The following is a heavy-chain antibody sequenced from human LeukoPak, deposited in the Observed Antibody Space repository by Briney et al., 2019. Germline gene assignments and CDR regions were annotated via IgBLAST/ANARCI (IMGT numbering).Heavy chain of an antibody. J-gene: IGHJ4*02. CDR1: GFTFSSYA. D-gene: IGHD2-2*01. Sequence: GSLRLSCAASGFTFSSYAMSWVRQAPGKGLEWVSSIGGSGGTTFYADSVKGRFTISRDNSKNTLFLQMSSLRAEDTAVYYCAKGYCARTTCYARFENWGQGTLVTVSS. CDR3: AKGYCARTTCYARFEN. V-gene: IGHV3-23*01. CDR2: IGGSGGTT.